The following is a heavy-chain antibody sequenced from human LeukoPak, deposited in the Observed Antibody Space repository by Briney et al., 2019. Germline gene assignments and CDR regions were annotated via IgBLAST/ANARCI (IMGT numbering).Heavy chain of an antibody. V-gene: IGHV3-74*01. Sequence: GGSLRLSCAASGFTFSNYWIHWVRQAPGKGLVWVSRINPAGNYANYADSVKGRFTISRDNAKNTVYLQMNSLRAEDTALFYCVRDWDHYDFDSWGQGTLVTVSS. CDR1: GFTFSNYW. CDR2: INPAGNYA. D-gene: IGHD3-3*01. J-gene: IGHJ5*01. CDR3: VRDWDHYDFDS.